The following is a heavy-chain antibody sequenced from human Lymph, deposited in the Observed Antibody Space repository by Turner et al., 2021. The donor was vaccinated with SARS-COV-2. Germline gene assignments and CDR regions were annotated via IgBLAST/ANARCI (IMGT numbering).Heavy chain of an antibody. D-gene: IGHD3-10*01. J-gene: IGHJ4*02. CDR3: SKVFIGGWFEESTTCDY. V-gene: IGHV3-23*01. Sequence: EVQVLESGGGLVQPGGSLRLSCAASGFTFSSIAMNWVRQAPGKGLKWVSSICGRCGSTYYADSAKGRFTSSRDNSKNTLYLQMYSLRAQDTAVYYCSKVFIGGWFEESTTCDYWGQGTLVTVSS. CDR2: ICGRCGST. CDR1: GFTFSSIA.